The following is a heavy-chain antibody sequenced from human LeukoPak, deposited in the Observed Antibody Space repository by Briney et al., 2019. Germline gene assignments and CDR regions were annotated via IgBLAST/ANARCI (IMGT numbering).Heavy chain of an antibody. J-gene: IGHJ4*02. CDR1: GFTVSSNY. D-gene: IGHD5-18*01. CDR2: IYSGGST. CDR3: ARGSNSYGPYYFDY. Sequence: GGSLRLSCAASGFTVSSNYMTWVRQAPGQGLECVSVIYSGGSTYYADSVKGRFTISRDNSKNTLYLQMNSLRAEDTAVYYCARGSNSYGPYYFDYWGQGTLVTVSS. V-gene: IGHV3-66*01.